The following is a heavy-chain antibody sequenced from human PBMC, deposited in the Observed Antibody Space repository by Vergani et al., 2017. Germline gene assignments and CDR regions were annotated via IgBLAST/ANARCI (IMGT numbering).Heavy chain of an antibody. CDR3: ARGGVGYCSGGSCYWWFDP. J-gene: IGHJ5*02. CDR2: IYYSGST. CDR1: GASIRSSNYY. D-gene: IGHD2-15*01. V-gene: IGHV4-39*01. Sequence: QLQLQESGPGLVKPSATLSLTCSVSGASIRSSNYYWGWIRQPPGKGLEWIASIYYSGSTYYNPSLKSRVTISVDTSKNQFSLKLSSVTAADTAVYYCARGGVGYCSGGSCYWWFDPWGQGTLVTVSS.